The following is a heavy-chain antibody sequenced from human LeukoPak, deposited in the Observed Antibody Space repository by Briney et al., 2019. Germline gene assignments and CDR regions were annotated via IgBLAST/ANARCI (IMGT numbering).Heavy chain of an antibody. CDR1: GFPFNGYY. CDR2: INPNSGDT. CDR3: AREGDSSADAFDM. V-gene: IGHV1-2*02. Sequence: ASVKVSCKGSGFPFNGYYMRWVRQAPGQGLEWMGWINPNSGDTNYAQKFQGRVTMTRDTSISTAYMELRSLRSDDTAVYHCAREGDSSADAFDMWGLGTMVTVSS. J-gene: IGHJ3*02. D-gene: IGHD3-22*01.